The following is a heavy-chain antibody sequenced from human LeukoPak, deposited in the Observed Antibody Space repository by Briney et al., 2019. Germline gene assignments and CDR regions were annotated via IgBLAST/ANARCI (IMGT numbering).Heavy chain of an antibody. Sequence: ESLKISCKGSGYNFNTYWIGWVRQMPGKGLEWMGIIYPGDSDTRYSPSFQGQVTISADKSISTAYLQWSSLQASDTAMYYCVRHKGGSGWSFDYWGQGTLVTVSS. CDR2: IYPGDSDT. J-gene: IGHJ4*02. CDR1: GYNFNTYW. D-gene: IGHD6-19*01. V-gene: IGHV5-51*01. CDR3: VRHKGGSGWSFDY.